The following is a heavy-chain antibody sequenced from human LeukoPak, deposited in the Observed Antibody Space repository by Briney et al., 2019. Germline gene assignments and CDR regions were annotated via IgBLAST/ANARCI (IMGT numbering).Heavy chain of an antibody. V-gene: IGHV4-31*03. J-gene: IGHJ4*02. D-gene: IGHD3-16*01. Sequence: SQTLSLTCTVSGGSISSGGYYWSWIRQHPGKGLEWTGYIYYSGSTYYNPSLKSRVTISVDTSKNQFSLKLSSVTAADTAVYYCARGSRGDFDYWGQGTLVTVSS. CDR1: GGSISSGGYY. CDR3: ARGSRGDFDY. CDR2: IYYSGST.